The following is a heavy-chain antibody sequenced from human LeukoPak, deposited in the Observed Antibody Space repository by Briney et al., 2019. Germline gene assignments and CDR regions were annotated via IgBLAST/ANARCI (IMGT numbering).Heavy chain of an antibody. CDR2: IHYTGST. CDR1: GGSIDSGSYY. V-gene: IGHV4-39*01. Sequence: SETRSLTCSVSGGSIDSGSYYWSWVRLPPEKGLEWIASIHYTGSTYYNPSLKSRSTISRDTPKNQFSLTLTSVIDADTAVYYCVRHVHSPSFDPWGQGTLVTVSS. J-gene: IGHJ5*02. CDR3: VRHVHSPSFDP.